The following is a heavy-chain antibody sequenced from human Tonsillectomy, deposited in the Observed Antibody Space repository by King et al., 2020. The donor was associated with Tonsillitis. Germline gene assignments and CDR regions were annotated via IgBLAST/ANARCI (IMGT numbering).Heavy chain of an antibody. CDR3: ARLGSAALTNRGGLDV. CDR2: IIPSFGKA. Sequence: VQLVESGAEVKKPGSSVKVSCKASGGTFSNFAISWVRQAPGQGLEWMGGIIPSFGKANYAQKFQGKVTMTADAATGTTYMEVTSLTSNDTATYYCARLGSAALTNRGGLDVWGQGPRVIVSS. J-gene: IGHJ6*02. CDR1: GGTFSNFA. V-gene: IGHV1-69*01. D-gene: IGHD7-27*01.